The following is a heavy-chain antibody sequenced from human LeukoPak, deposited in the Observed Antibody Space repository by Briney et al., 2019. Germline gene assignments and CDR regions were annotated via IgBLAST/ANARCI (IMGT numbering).Heavy chain of an antibody. CDR1: GFTVSSNY. CDR3: ARGFLDPSERRIPYYYGMDV. CDR2: IYSGGST. J-gene: IGHJ6*02. D-gene: IGHD1-1*01. Sequence: GGSLRLSCAASGFTVSSNYMSWVRQAPGKGLEWVSVIYSGGSTYYADSVKGRFTISRDNSKNTLYLQMNSLRAEDTAVYYCARGFLDPSERRIPYYYGMDVWGQGTTVTVSS. V-gene: IGHV3-66*01.